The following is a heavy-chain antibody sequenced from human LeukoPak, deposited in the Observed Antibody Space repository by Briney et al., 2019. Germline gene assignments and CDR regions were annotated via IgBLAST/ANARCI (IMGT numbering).Heavy chain of an antibody. CDR3: ARDLSGYVVHSGSYHG. D-gene: IGHD1-26*01. CDR2: IYHSGST. V-gene: IGHV4-4*02. J-gene: IGHJ4*02. CDR1: GGSISSSNW. Sequence: SGTLSLTCAVSGGSISSSNWWSWVRQPPGKGLEWIGEIYHSGSTNYNPSLKSRVTISVDKSKNQFSLKLSSVTAADTAVYYCARDLSGYVVHSGSYHGWGQGTLVAVSS.